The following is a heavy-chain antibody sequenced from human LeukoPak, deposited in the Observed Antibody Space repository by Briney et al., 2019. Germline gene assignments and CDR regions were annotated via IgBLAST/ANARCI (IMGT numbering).Heavy chain of an antibody. CDR2: IIPIFGTA. CDR3: ARVEELYYFDY. CDR1: GGTFSTYA. J-gene: IGHJ4*02. D-gene: IGHD3-10*01. Sequence: ASVKVSCKASGGTFSTYAISWVRQAPGQGLEWMGGIIPIFGTANYAQKFQGRVTITADESTSTAYMEMSSLRSEDTAVYYCARVEELYYFDYWGQGTLVTVSS. V-gene: IGHV1-69*01.